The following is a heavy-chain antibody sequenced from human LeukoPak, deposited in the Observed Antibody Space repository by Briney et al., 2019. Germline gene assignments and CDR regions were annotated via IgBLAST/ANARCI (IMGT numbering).Heavy chain of an antibody. CDR2: INHSGST. J-gene: IGHJ4*02. CDR3: ARGRSFSWYLGY. V-gene: IGHV4-34*01. D-gene: IGHD6-13*01. CDR1: GGSFSGYY. Sequence: SETLSLTCAVYGGSFSGYYWSWIRQPPGKGLEWIGEINHSGSTSHNPSLKSRVTISADTSKNQFSLKLSSVTAADTAVYYCARGRSFSWYLGYWGQGTLVTVSS.